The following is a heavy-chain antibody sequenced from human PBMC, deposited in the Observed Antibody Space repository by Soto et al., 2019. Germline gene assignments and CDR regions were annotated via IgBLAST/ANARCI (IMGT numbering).Heavy chain of an antibody. CDR2: IYYSGST. Sequence: SETLSLTCTVSGGSISSYYWSWIRQPPGKGLEWIGYIYYSGSTNYNPSLKSRVTISVDTSKNQFSLKLSSVTAADTAVYYCARSYGDPRRYYFDYWGQGTLVTVSS. J-gene: IGHJ4*02. D-gene: IGHD4-17*01. CDR1: GGSISSYY. CDR3: ARSYGDPRRYYFDY. V-gene: IGHV4-59*01.